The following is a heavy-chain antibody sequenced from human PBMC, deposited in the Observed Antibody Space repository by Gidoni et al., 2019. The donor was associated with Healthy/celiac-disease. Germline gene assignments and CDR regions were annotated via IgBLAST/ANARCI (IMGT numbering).Heavy chain of an antibody. CDR3: ARVAGQQLVRGGAFDI. J-gene: IGHJ3*02. CDR1: GGSFSGYY. CDR2: INHSGST. D-gene: IGHD6-13*01. V-gene: IGHV4-34*01. Sequence: QVQLQQWGAGLLKPSETLSLTCAVYGGSFSGYYWSWIRQPPGKGLEWIGEINHSGSTNYNPSLKSRVTISVDTSKNQFSLKLSSVTAADTAVYYCARVAGQQLVRGGAFDIWGQGTMVTVSS.